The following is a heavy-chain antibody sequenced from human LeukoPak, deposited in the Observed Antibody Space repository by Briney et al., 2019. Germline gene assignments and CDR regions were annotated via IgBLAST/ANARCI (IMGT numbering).Heavy chain of an antibody. V-gene: IGHV1-46*01. CDR3: AREEYIDAFDI. CDR1: GYTFTSYY. CDR2: INPSGGST. J-gene: IGHJ3*02. D-gene: IGHD2/OR15-2a*01. Sequence: GASVKVSCKASGYTFTSYYMHWVRQAPGQGLEWMGIINPSGGSTSYAQKFQGRVTITTDESTSTAYMELSSLRSEDTAVYYCAREEYIDAFDIWGQGTMVTVSS.